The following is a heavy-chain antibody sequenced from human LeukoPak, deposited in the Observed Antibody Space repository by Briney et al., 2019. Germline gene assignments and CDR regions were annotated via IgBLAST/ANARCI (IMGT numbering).Heavy chain of an antibody. V-gene: IGHV4-39*01. CDR3: ARLPRYDFWSGYYGDFDY. CDR2: IYYSGST. J-gene: IGHJ4*02. Sequence: PSETLSLTCTVSGGSISSSSYYWGWIRQPPGKGLEWIGSIYYSGSTYYNPSLKSRVTISVDTSKNQFSLKLSSVTAADTAVYYCARLPRYDFWSGYYGDFDYWGQGTLVTVSS. D-gene: IGHD3-3*01. CDR1: GGSISSSSYY.